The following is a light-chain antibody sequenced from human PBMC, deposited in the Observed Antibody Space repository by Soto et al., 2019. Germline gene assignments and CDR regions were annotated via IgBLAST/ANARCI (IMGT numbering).Light chain of an antibody. CDR1: QRVSSSY. CDR2: GAS. CDR3: QQYAAWPWT. V-gene: IGKV3-20*01. J-gene: IGKJ1*01. Sequence: VLPPPPRSLHLSPGERATLSCRASQRVSSSYLAWYQQKPGQAPRLLIYGASSRATGIPDRFSGSGACTDDSPTIIRRVHSEDSADYYCQQYAAWPWTFGQGTKVDIK.